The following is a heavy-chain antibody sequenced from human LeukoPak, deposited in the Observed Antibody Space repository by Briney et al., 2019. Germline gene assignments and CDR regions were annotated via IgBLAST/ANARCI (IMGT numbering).Heavy chain of an antibody. CDR2: IIPTLDVA. Sequence: ASVKVSCKVSGDNFSSYVITWVRQAPGQWLEWMGRIIPTLDVANFAQRFKGRVTITADRSTNTAHLELSSLRSEDTAVYYCTREGVYSPDGSGYHRHAFDMWGKGTVVIVSS. CDR3: TREGVYSPDGSGYHRHAFDM. D-gene: IGHD3-22*01. J-gene: IGHJ3*02. CDR1: GDNFSSYV. V-gene: IGHV1-69*04.